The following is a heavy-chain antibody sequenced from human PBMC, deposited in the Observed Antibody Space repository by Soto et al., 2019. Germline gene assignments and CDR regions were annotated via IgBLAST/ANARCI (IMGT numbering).Heavy chain of an antibody. J-gene: IGHJ6*02. V-gene: IGHV4-31*03. D-gene: IGHD2-21*01. CDR3: AASCVACGGFNYYGMDV. Sequence: QVQLQESGPGLVKPSQTLSLTCTVSGDSISSGGYYWSWIRQHPGKGLEWIGYIYYSGSTYYNPSLTSRLTISVDTSKNQFSLKLCSVTAADTAVYYCAASCVACGGFNYYGMDVWGQGTTVTVSS. CDR1: GDSISSGGYY. CDR2: IYYSGST.